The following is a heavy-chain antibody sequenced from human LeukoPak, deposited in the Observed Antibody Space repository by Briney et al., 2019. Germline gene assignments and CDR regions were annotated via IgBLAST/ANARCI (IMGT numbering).Heavy chain of an antibody. D-gene: IGHD2-15*01. V-gene: IGHV4-59*08. J-gene: IGHJ4*02. CDR1: GGSISGYY. CDR2: IYYRGTS. Sequence: SETLSLTCTVSGGSISGYYWSWIRQPPGQGLEWIGVIYYRGTSKYNPSLMSRFTMSVDTSKNQVSLKLSSVTAADTAVYYCARHYCSGGNCYYFDHWGQGTLVTVSS. CDR3: ARHYCSGGNCYYFDH.